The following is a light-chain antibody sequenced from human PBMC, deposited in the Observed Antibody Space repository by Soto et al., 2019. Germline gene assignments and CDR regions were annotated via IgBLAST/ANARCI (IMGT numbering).Light chain of an antibody. CDR2: GAT. CDR3: QQRSSWPFT. J-gene: IGKJ3*01. Sequence: EVVMTQSPATLSVSPGERATLSCWASQSVSTKFAWYQQKPGQAPRLLIYGATTRATGIPARFSGSGSGTDFTLTISSLEPEDFAVYYCQQRSSWPFTFGPGTKVDIK. CDR1: QSVSTK. V-gene: IGKV3-15*01.